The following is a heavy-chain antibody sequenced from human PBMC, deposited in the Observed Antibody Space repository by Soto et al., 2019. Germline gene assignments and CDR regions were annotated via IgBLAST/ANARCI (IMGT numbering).Heavy chain of an antibody. Sequence: PSETLSLTCTVSGGSISSGGYYWSWLRQHPGKGLEWIGYIYYSGSTYYNPSLKSRVTISADTSKNQFSLKLSSVTAADTAVYYCASAGQYSSGFDYWGQGTLVTVSS. J-gene: IGHJ4*02. CDR2: IYYSGST. CDR3: ASAGQYSSGFDY. V-gene: IGHV4-31*03. D-gene: IGHD6-19*01. CDR1: GGSISSGGYY.